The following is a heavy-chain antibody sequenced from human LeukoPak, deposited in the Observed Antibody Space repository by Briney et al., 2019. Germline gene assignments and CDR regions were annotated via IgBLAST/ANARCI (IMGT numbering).Heavy chain of an antibody. CDR3: AGEPGIRNGMDV. J-gene: IGHJ6*02. CDR1: GFTFSGYP. V-gene: IGHV3-30*14. Sequence: GGSLRLSCAASGFTFSGYPIHWVRQAPGKGLEWVAVISYDGSNKYYADSVEGRFTISRDTSKNTLFLLMNNLRAEDTAVYYCAGEPGIRNGMDVWGQGTTVTVSS. CDR2: ISYDGSNK.